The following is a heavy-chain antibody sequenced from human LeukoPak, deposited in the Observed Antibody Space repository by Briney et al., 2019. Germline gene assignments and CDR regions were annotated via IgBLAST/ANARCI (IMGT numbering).Heavy chain of an antibody. J-gene: IGHJ5*02. Sequence: ASVKVSCKASGYTFTSYYMHWVRQAPGQGLERMGIINPSGGSTSYAQKFQGRVTMTRDTSTSTVYMELSSLRSEDTAVYYCARESLGLGWFDPWGQGTLVTVSS. CDR2: INPSGGST. D-gene: IGHD3/OR15-3a*01. CDR3: ARESLGLGWFDP. V-gene: IGHV1-46*01. CDR1: GYTFTSYY.